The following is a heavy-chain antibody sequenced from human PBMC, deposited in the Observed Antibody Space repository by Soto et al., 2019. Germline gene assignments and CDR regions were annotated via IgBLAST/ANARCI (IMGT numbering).Heavy chain of an antibody. CDR3: ARGPRDFWSGYYTSDY. J-gene: IGHJ4*02. CDR2: IKQDGSEK. Sequence: PGGPLRLSCAASGFTFSSYWMSWVRQAPGKGLEWVANIKQDGSEKYYVDSVKGRFTISRDNAKNSLYLQMNSLRAEDTAVYYCARGPRDFWSGYYTSDYWGQGTLVTVSS. D-gene: IGHD3-3*01. CDR1: GFTFSSYW. V-gene: IGHV3-7*01.